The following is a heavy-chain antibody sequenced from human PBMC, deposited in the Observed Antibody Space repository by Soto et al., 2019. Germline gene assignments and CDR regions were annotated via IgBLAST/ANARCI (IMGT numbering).Heavy chain of an antibody. D-gene: IGHD5-12*01. CDR1: SGPSSSYN. J-gene: IGHJ6*02. CDR3: VRQGIGYVNGLADV. Sequence: QVQLQQSGPRLVKPSETLSLTCTVSSGPSSSYNWGWIRQSPGRRLEWIGYVYNTGGSGYNPSLESRVTISADTSTNIISLTLTSVTAADTAVYYCVRQGIGYVNGLADVWGQGTTVTVSS. CDR2: VYNTGGS. V-gene: IGHV4-59*08.